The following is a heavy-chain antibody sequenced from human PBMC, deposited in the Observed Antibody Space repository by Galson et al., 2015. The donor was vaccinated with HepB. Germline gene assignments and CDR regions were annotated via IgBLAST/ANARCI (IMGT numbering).Heavy chain of an antibody. CDR2: IIPILGIA. J-gene: IGHJ4*02. CDR3: ARGLEPNYDILTGYSPDVAF. Sequence: SVKVSCKASGGTFSSYAISWVRQAPGQGLEWMGRIIPILGIANYAQKFQGRVTITADKSTSTAYMELSSLRSEDTAVYYCARGLEPNYDILTGYSPDVAFWGQGTLVTVSS. V-gene: IGHV1-69*04. D-gene: IGHD3-9*01. CDR1: GGTFSSYA.